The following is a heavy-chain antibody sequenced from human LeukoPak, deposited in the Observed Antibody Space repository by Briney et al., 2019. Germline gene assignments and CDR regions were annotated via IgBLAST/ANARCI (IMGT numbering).Heavy chain of an antibody. J-gene: IGHJ4*02. D-gene: IGHD2-15*01. CDR3: ARGTIVVVARTIQPFDY. CDR1: GGSFSGYY. Sequence: PSETLSLTCAVYGGSFSGYYWSWIRQPPGKGLEGIGEINHSGSTNYNPSLKSRVTISVDTSKNQFSLKLSSVAAADTAVYYCARGTIVVVARTIQPFDYWGQGTLVTVSS. V-gene: IGHV4-34*01. CDR2: INHSGST.